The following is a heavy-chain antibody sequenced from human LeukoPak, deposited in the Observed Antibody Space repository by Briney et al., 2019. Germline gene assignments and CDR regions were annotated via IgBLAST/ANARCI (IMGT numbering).Heavy chain of an antibody. CDR2: ISWNSGSI. CDR1: GFTFDDYA. V-gene: IGHV3-9*01. CDR3: AKAGGSYYGGFDY. D-gene: IGHD1-26*01. J-gene: IGHJ4*02. Sequence: GRSLRLSCAASGFTFDDYAVHWVRQAPGKGLEWVSGISWNSGSIGYADSVKGRFTISRDNAKNSLYLQMNSLRAEDTALYYCAKAGGSYYGGFDYWGQGTLVTVSS.